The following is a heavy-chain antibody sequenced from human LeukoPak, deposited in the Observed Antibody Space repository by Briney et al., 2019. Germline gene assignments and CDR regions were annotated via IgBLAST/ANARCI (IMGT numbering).Heavy chain of an antibody. CDR3: ARAELGIHYFDY. CDR2: IYYSGST. J-gene: IGHJ4*02. CDR1: GGSISSSSYY. D-gene: IGHD7-27*01. Sequence: SETLSLTCTVSGGSISSSSYYWGWIRQPPGKGLEWIGSIYYSGSTYYNPSLKSRVTISVDTSKNQFSLKLSSVTAADTAVYYCARAELGIHYFDYWGQGTLVTVSS. V-gene: IGHV4-39*07.